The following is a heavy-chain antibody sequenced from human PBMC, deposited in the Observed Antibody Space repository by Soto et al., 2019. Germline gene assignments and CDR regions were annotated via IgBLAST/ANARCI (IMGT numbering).Heavy chain of an antibody. J-gene: IGHJ5*02. Sequence: QVQLVQSGAEEKKPGASVKVSCKASGYTFTNYAMHWVRQAPGQRLEWMGWINAANGNTKYSQKFQGRVTITRDIXXXXXXMXLSSLRSXDTXVYYCARGFPLWFDPWGQGTLVTVSS. CDR2: INAANGNT. V-gene: IGHV1-3*05. CDR1: GYTFTNYA. CDR3: ARGFPLWFDP. D-gene: IGHD3-16*02.